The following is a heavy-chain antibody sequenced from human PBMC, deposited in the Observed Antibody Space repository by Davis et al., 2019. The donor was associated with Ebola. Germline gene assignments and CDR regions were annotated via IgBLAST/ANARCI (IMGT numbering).Heavy chain of an antibody. Sequence: SQTLSLTCAVSAGSISSSNWWSWVRQPPGKGLEWIGEIYHSGSTNYNPSLKSRVTISVDKSKNQFSLKLSSVTAADTAVYYCARLYYDSSGYYSPFFDYWGQGTLVTVSS. D-gene: IGHD3-22*01. CDR2: IYHSGST. CDR1: AGSISSSNW. V-gene: IGHV4-4*02. J-gene: IGHJ4*02. CDR3: ARLYYDSSGYYSPFFDY.